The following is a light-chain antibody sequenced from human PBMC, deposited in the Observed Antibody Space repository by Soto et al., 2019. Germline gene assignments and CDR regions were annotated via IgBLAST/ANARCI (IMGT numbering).Light chain of an antibody. Sequence: DIQLTQSPSTLSASVGDRVTITCRASQSINGWLAWYQQKPGQAPNLLIYKASTLESGVPSRFSGSGSGTEFTLTVSSLQPEDFAVYYCQRYNNWPLTFGGGTKVDI. CDR2: KAS. CDR3: QRYNNWPLT. J-gene: IGKJ4*01. V-gene: IGKV1-5*03. CDR1: QSINGW.